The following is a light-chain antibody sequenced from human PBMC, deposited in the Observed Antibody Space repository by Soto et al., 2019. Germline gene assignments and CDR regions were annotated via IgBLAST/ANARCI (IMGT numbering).Light chain of an antibody. CDR2: EAT. CDR3: GAYAGSGTVV. V-gene: IGLV2-23*01. Sequence: QSVLTQPASVSGSPEQSITISCTGTSSDVGSYNLVSWYQQHPGKAPKVMIYEATKRPSGVSNRFSGSKSGNTASLTISGLQDEDEADYYCGAYAGSGTVVFGGGTKVTVL. CDR1: SSDVGSYNL. J-gene: IGLJ3*02.